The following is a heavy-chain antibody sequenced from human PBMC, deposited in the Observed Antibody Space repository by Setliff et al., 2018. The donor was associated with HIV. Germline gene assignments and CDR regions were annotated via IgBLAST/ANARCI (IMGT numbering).Heavy chain of an antibody. Sequence: GASVKVSCKASGYTFTNYAIHWVRQAPGQRLEWMGWINAGNGNTKYSQEFQDRVTITRDTSASTAYMELSSLRSEDTAVYYCARGGGGYYYVGAVDIWGQGTVVTVSS. D-gene: IGHD3-22*01. J-gene: IGHJ3*02. CDR2: INAGNGNT. V-gene: IGHV1-3*03. CDR1: GYTFTNYA. CDR3: ARGGGGYYYVGAVDI.